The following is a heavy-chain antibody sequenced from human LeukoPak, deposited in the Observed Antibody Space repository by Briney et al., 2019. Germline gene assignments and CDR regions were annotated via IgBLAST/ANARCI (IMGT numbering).Heavy chain of an antibody. D-gene: IGHD3-9*01. CDR3: ARVDYDILTVDY. V-gene: IGHV4-39*07. J-gene: IGHJ4*02. CDR2: IYYSGST. CDR1: GGSISSSSYY. Sequence: PSETLSLTCTVSGGSISSSSYYWGWIRQPPGKGLEWIGSIYYSGSTYYNPSLKSRVTVSVDTSKNQFSLKLSSVTAADTAVYYCARVDYDILTVDYWGQGTLVTVSS.